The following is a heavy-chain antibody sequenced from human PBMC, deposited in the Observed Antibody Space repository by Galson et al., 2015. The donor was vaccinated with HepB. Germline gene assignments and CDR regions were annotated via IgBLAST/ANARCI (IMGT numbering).Heavy chain of an antibody. CDR2: IGSDGANI. D-gene: IGHD1-26*01. CDR1: GFTFSTYA. J-gene: IGHJ4*02. CDR3: AKDVGIVGASGDFDY. V-gene: IGHV3-23*01. Sequence: SLRLSCAASGFTFSTYAMTWVRQAPGRGLEWVSVIGSDGANIHYADSVRGRFTISRDNSKNTLYLQMNSLRAEDTAVYYCAKDVGIVGASGDFDYWGQGTLVTVSS.